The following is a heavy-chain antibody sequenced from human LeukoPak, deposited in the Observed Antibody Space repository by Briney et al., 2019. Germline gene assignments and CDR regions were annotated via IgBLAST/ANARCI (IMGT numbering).Heavy chain of an antibody. CDR2: ISDSGGST. CDR3: AKRGYGTGTYYAFDV. D-gene: IGHD1-26*01. CDR1: GFTFSSYA. Sequence: GGSLRLSCAASGFTFSSYAMTWVRHAPGKGLEGVSGISDSGGSTSYAASVRGRFTISRDNSKNTLYLQMNSLRGEDTALYSCAKRGYGTGTYYAFDVWGQGTMVTVSS. J-gene: IGHJ3*01. V-gene: IGHV3-23*01.